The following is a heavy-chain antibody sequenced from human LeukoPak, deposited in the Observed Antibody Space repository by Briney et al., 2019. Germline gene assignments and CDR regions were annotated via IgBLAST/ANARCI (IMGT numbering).Heavy chain of an antibody. J-gene: IGHJ6*03. CDR1: GYSISSGYY. CDR2: IYHSGST. D-gene: IGHD5-12*01. Sequence: PSETLSLTCTVSGYSISSGYYWGWIRQPPGKGLEWIGSIYHSGSTYYNPSLKSRLTISVDTSKNHFSLKFSSVTAADTAVYYCARDIRPIVATIFGYYYMDVWGKGTTVTVSS. CDR3: ARDIRPIVATIFGYYYMDV. V-gene: IGHV4-38-2*02.